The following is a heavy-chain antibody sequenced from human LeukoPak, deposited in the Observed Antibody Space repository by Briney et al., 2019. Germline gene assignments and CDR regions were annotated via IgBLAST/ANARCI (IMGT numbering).Heavy chain of an antibody. V-gene: IGHV4-59*01. J-gene: IGHJ6*03. D-gene: IGHD2-2*01. CDR2: IYYSGST. Sequence: PSETLSLTCTVSGGSMNTYFWSWIRQPPGKGLEWLGYIYYSGSTNYNPSLKSRVTISVDMSKNQFSLKLSSVTAADTAVYYCARVGYSLGQLLYYFYYMDVWGKGTTVTVSS. CDR1: GGSMNTYF. CDR3: ARVGYSLGQLLYYFYYMDV.